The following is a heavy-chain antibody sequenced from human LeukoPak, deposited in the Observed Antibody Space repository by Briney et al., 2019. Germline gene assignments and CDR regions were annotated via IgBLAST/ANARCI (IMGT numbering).Heavy chain of an antibody. J-gene: IGHJ3*02. CDR1: GYTFTGYY. V-gene: IGHV1-2*02. D-gene: IGHD2-21*02. Sequence: ASVKVSCKASGYTFTGYYMHWVRQAPGQGLEWMGWINPNSGGTNYAQKFQGRVTITRNTSISTAYMELSSLRSEDTAVYYCARGSRAYCGGDCYFDAFDIWGQGTMVTVSS. CDR3: ARGSRAYCGGDCYFDAFDI. CDR2: INPNSGGT.